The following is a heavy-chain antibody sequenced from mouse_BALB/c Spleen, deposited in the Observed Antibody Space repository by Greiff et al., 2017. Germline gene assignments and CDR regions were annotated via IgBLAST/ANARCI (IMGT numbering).Heavy chain of an antibody. CDR1: GYTFTDYT. V-gene: IGHV1-22*01. CDR3: ATVYYGYYAMDY. D-gene: IGHD2-1*01. Sequence: VQLQQSGPELVKPGASVKISCKTSGYTFTDYTMPWVNQSHGKSLEWIGGINPNNGGTSYNQKFKGKATLTVDKSSSTAYMELRSLTSEDSAVYYCATVYYGYYAMDYWGQGTSVTVSS. J-gene: IGHJ4*01. CDR2: INPNNGGT.